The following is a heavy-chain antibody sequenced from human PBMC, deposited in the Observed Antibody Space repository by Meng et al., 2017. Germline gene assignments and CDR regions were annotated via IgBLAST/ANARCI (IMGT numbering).Heavy chain of an antibody. D-gene: IGHD5-12*01. CDR3: ARGRSIVATRVAWFDP. Sequence: HVRLQQWGARLFTPSGTLSLSCADYGGSFSCYYWSLIRQPPGKGLEWIGEINHSGSTNYNPSLKRRVTISVDTSKNQFSLKLSSVTAADTAVYYCARGRSIVATRVAWFDPWGQGTLVTVSS. J-gene: IGHJ5*02. V-gene: IGHV4-34*01. CDR2: INHSGST. CDR1: GGSFSCYY.